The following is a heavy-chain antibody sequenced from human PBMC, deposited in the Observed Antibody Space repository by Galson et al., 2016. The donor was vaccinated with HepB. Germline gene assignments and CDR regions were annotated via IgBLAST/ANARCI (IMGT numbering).Heavy chain of an antibody. J-gene: IGHJ1*01. V-gene: IGHV3-7*03. D-gene: IGHD1-26*01. CDR2: IKDDGSEK. Sequence: SLRLSCAASGLPFSISGMHWVRQAPGKGLEWVANIKDDGSEKNYVDSVKGRFTISRDNAQNSLYLQMNTLRAEDTAVYYCAGGSGWDAEHWGQGTLVTVSS. CDR1: GLPFSISG. CDR3: AGGSGWDAEH.